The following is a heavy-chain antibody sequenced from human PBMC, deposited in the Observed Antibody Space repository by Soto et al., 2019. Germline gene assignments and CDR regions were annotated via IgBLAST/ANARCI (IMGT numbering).Heavy chain of an antibody. Sequence: QVQLVQYGDEVKKPGASVKVSCMASSYIFVNCGIAWVRQAPRQGIEWMGWISPYTGNTHSASKVQGRLTMTTDTSTSTAYMDLGSLTSDDTAVYYCVMVDNYVTPTPQDVWGQGTTVTVSS. V-gene: IGHV1-18*01. D-gene: IGHD3-16*01. CDR3: VMVDNYVTPTPQDV. CDR1: SYIFVNCG. CDR2: ISPYTGNT. J-gene: IGHJ6*02.